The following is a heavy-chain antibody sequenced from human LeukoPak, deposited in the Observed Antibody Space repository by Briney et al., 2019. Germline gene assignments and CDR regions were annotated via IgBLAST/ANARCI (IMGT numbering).Heavy chain of an antibody. J-gene: IGHJ4*02. CDR2: IIPIFGTA. CDR3: ARDHTKSWFGELPAFDY. CDR1: GGTFSSYA. V-gene: IGHV1-69*13. Sequence: SVKVSCKASGGTFSSYAISWVRQAPGQGLEWMGGIIPIFGTANYAQKFQGRVTITADESTSTAYMELRSLRSDDTAVYYCARDHTKSWFGELPAFDYWGQGTLVTVSS. D-gene: IGHD3-10*01.